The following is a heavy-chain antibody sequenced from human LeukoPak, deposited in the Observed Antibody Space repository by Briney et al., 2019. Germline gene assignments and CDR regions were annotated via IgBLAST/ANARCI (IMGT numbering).Heavy chain of an antibody. CDR1: GASVSSASY. Sequence: SETLSLTCTVSGASVSSASYWTWIRQPPGRGVEWIAHIYNGVNTNYNPSLKSRVTTSVDTPKNQFSLRLNSVTAADTAVYYCARSRAFNSGAFDPWGQGSLVTVSS. V-gene: IGHV4-61*01. CDR3: ARSRAFNSGAFDP. J-gene: IGHJ5*02. D-gene: IGHD1-26*01. CDR2: IYNGVNT.